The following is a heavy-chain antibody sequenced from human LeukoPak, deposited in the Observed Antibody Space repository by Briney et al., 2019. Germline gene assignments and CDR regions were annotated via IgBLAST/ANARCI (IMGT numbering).Heavy chain of an antibody. CDR1: GGSISSSNW. D-gene: IGHD7-27*01. Sequence: SETLSPTCAVSGGSISSSNWWSWVRQPPGKGLYWIGEIYHNGSTNYNPSLKSRVTISVDKSKNQFSLKLSSVTAADTAVYYCAALGNYYVPDVWGQGTAVTVSS. J-gene: IGHJ6*02. CDR3: AALGNYYVPDV. V-gene: IGHV4-4*02. CDR2: IYHNGST.